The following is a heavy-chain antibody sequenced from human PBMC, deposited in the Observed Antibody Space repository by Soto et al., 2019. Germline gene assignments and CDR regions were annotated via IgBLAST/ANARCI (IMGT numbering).Heavy chain of an antibody. V-gene: IGHV3-23*01. Sequence: EVQLLESGGGLVQPGGSLRLSCAASGFTFSCYAMSWVRQAPGKGLEWVSAISGSGGSTYYADSVKGRFTISRDNSKNTLYLQMNSLRAEDTAVYYCAKAQRREVVPAAIHYWGQGTLVTVSS. CDR1: GFTFSCYA. D-gene: IGHD2-2*01. CDR2: ISGSGGST. CDR3: AKAQRREVVPAAIHY. J-gene: IGHJ4*02.